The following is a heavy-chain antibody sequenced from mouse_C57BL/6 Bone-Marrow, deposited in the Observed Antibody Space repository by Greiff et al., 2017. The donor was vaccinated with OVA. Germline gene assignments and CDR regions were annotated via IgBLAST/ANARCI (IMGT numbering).Heavy chain of an antibody. CDR3: TTRITTVVAHDY. V-gene: IGHV14-4*01. CDR1: GFNIKDDY. CDR2: IDPENGDT. D-gene: IGHD1-1*01. Sequence: VQLQQSGAELVRPGASVKLSCTASGFNIKDDYMPWVKQRPEQGLEWIGWIDPENGDTEYASKFQGKATMTADTSSNTSYLQLSSLTSEDTAVYYCTTRITTVVAHDYWGQGTTLTVSS. J-gene: IGHJ2*01.